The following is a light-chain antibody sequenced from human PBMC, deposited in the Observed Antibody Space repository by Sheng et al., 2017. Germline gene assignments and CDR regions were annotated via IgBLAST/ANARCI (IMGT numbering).Light chain of an antibody. CDR2: EGS. J-gene: IGLJ3*02. Sequence: QSALTQPASVSGSPGQSITISCTGTSTDVGTYNLVSWYQQSPGKAPRLIIYEGSKRPLGISNRFSGSKSGNTASLTISGLQAEDEADYYCCSHATTSAHWVFGGGTKLTVL. CDR3: CSHATTSAHWV. CDR1: STDVGTYNL. V-gene: IGLV2-23*01.